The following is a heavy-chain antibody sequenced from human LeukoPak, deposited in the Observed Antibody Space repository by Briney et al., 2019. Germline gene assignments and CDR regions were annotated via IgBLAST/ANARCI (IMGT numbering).Heavy chain of an antibody. D-gene: IGHD2-8*01. Sequence: GGSLRLSCAASGFTFDDYGMSWVRQAPGKGLEWVSGINWNGGSTGYADSVKGRFTISRDNAKNSLYLQMNSLRAEDTAVYYCARDLGYCINNRCYTRLDYWGQGTLVTVSS. CDR3: ARDLGYCINNRCYTRLDY. CDR2: INWNGGST. V-gene: IGHV3-20*04. CDR1: GFTFDDYG. J-gene: IGHJ4*02.